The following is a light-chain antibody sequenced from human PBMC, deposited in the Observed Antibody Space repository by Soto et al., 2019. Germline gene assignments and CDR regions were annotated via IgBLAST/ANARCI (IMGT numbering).Light chain of an antibody. CDR1: QTVSSY. Sequence: EIVMTQSPATLSVSPGERATLSCRASQTVSSYLAWYQQKPGQAPRLLIYSASTRATGIPARFSGSGSGTEFILTISTLQPSDFATYYCQQYNSYPWTFGQGTKV. J-gene: IGKJ1*01. CDR2: SAS. CDR3: QQYNSYPWT. V-gene: IGKV3-15*01.